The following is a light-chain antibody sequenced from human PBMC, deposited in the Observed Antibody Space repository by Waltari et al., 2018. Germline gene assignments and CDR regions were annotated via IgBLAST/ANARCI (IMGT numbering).Light chain of an antibody. CDR2: YDG. Sequence: SFMLTQPPSVSVAPGKTAKISCVGNSVGSKTVHWYQQRPGQAPVVVIYYDGDRPSGIPERFSGSNSGNTATLTISRVEAGDEADYYCQVWDSSSDPVVFGGGTKLTVL. J-gene: IGLJ3*02. CDR3: QVWDSSSDPVV. CDR1: SVGSKT. V-gene: IGLV3-21*04.